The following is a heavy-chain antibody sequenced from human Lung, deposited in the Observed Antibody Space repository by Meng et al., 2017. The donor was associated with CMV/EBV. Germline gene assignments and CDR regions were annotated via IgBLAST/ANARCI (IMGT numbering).Heavy chain of an antibody. J-gene: IGHJ6*01. D-gene: IGHD3-16*01. CDR2: ISASYAV. CDR3: ARVLLDVRGWYYEGMDV. CDR1: GFRFSDYY. Sequence: RISCAASGFRFSDYYMTWIRQAPGKGLEWIAYISASYAVDYADSLKGRFTISRDNAKNSLHLQMNSLRVEDTAVYYCARVLLDVRGWYYEGMDVWGQGTTVTVSS. V-gene: IGHV3-11*01.